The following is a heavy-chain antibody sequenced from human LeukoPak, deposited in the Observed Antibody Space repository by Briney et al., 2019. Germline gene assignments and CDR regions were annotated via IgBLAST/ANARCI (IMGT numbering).Heavy chain of an antibody. V-gene: IGHV1-18*01. CDR2: ISAYNGNT. CDR1: GYTFTSYG. Sequence: ASVKVSCKASGYTFTSYGISWVRQAPGQGLEWMGWISAYNGNTNYAQKLQGRVAMTTDTSTSTAYMELSSLRSEDTAVYYCARASITMVRGVIITYNHDYWGQGTLVTVSS. J-gene: IGHJ4*02. CDR3: ARASITMVRGVIITYNHDY. D-gene: IGHD3-10*01.